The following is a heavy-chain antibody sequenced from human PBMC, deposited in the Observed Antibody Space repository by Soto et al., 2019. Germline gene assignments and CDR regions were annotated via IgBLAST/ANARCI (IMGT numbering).Heavy chain of an antibody. CDR2: ISAYNGNT. CDR1: GYTFTSYG. D-gene: IGHD3-10*01. V-gene: IGHV1-18*01. J-gene: IGHJ4*02. CDR3: ARTLGTMVRGATGY. Sequence: ASVKVSCKASGYTFTSYGISWVRQAPGQGLEWMGWISAYNGNTNYAQKLQGRVTMTTDTSTSTAYMELRSLRSDDTAVYYCARTLGTMVRGATGYWGQGTLVTVSS.